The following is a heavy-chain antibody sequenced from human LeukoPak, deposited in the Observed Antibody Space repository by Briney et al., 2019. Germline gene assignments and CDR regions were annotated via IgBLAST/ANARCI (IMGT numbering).Heavy chain of an antibody. CDR2: ISGSGGST. CDR3: AKNGDRGAYCSGGTCYPYYYYYMDV. CDR1: GFTFSSYG. Sequence: GGSLRLSCAASGFTFSSYGMSWVRQAPGKGLEWVSAISGSGGSTYYADSVRGRFTISRDNSKNTLYLQMNSLRAEDTAIYYCAKNGDRGAYCSGGTCYPYYYYYMDVWGKGTTVTISS. V-gene: IGHV3-23*01. J-gene: IGHJ6*03. D-gene: IGHD2-15*01.